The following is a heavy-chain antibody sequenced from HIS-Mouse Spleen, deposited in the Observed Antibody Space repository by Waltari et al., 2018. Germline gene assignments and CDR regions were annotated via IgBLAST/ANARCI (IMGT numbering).Heavy chain of an antibody. CDR2: IDHSGST. CDR3: ARMGPASGSYGDY. J-gene: IGHJ4*02. Sequence: QVQLQQWGAGLLKPSETLSLTCAVYGGSFSGYHWSWIRQPPGKGLEWIGEIDHSGSTNYTPSLKSRVTRSVDTSKDQLSLKLSSVTAADTAVYYCARMGPASGSYGDYWGQGTLVTVSS. V-gene: IGHV4-34*01. CDR1: GGSFSGYH. D-gene: IGHD1-26*01.